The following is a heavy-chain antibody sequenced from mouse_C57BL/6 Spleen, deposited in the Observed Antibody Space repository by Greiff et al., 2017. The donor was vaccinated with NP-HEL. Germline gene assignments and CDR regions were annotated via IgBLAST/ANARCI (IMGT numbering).Heavy chain of an antibody. V-gene: IGHV1-15*01. CDR3: TYYGSSYSPFAY. Sequence: QVQLQQSGAELVRPGASVTLSCKASGYTFTDYEMHWVKQTPVHGLEWIGAIDPETGGTAYNQKFKGKAILTADKSSSTAYMELRSLTYEDSTVYYCTYYGSSYSPFAYWGQGTLVTVAA. CDR1: GYTFTDYE. J-gene: IGHJ3*01. CDR2: IDPETGGT. D-gene: IGHD1-1*01.